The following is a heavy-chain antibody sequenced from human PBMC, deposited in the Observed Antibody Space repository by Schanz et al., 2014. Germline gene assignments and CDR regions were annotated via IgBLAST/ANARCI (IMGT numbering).Heavy chain of an antibody. CDR3: VKDLQRELLRDDHYYGMDV. Sequence: EVQLVESGGGLVQPGGSLRLSCAASGFTFSNYWMHWVRQAPGKGLVWVARINSDGSSTSYADSVKGRFTISRDNSKNTMYLQMNSLRAEDTAVYYCVKDLQRELLRDDHYYGMDVWGQGTTVTVSS. D-gene: IGHD1-26*01. CDR1: GFTFSNYW. CDR2: INSDGSST. J-gene: IGHJ6*02. V-gene: IGHV3-74*01.